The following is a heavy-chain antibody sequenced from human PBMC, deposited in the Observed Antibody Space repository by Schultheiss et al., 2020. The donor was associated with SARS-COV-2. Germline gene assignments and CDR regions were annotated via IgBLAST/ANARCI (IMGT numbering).Heavy chain of an antibody. J-gene: IGHJ4*02. D-gene: IGHD2-2*01. CDR1: GGSISSYY. V-gene: IGHV4-59*08. Sequence: SETLSLTCTVSGGSISSYYWSWIRQPPGKGLEWIGYIYYSGSTNYNPSRKSRVTISVDTSKNQFFLKLSSVTAADTAVYYCARQLSPAAIGCDYWGQGTLVTVSS. CDR2: IYYSGST. CDR3: ARQLSPAAIGCDY.